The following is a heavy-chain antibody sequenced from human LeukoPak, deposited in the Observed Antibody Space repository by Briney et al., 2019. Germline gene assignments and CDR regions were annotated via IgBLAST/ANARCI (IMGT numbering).Heavy chain of an antibody. D-gene: IGHD4-17*01. CDR3: AKGRYHLATVTLLDY. Sequence: GGSLRLSCAASGFTFSSYAMSWVRQAPGKGLEWVAVISYDGPNKYYADSVKGRFTISRDNSKNTLYLQMNSVRAEDTAIYYCAKGRYHLATVTLLDYWGQGTLVTVSS. V-gene: IGHV3-30*18. CDR2: ISYDGPNK. CDR1: GFTFSSYA. J-gene: IGHJ4*02.